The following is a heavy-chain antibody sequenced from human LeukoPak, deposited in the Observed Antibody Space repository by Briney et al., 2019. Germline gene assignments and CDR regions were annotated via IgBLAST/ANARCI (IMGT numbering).Heavy chain of an antibody. CDR1: GFTFSSYA. CDR3: ARGLPNYYGMDV. CDR2: ISASGGST. V-gene: IGHV3-23*01. J-gene: IGHJ6*02. Sequence: GGSLRLSCAASGFTFSSYAMSWVRQAPGKGLEWVSAISASGGSTYYADSVKGRFTISRDNSKNTLYLQMNSLRTEDTAVYYCARGLPNYYGMDVWGQGTTVTVSS.